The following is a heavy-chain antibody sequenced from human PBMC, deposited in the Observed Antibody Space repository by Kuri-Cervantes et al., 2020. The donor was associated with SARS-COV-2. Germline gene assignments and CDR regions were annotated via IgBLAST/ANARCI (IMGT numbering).Heavy chain of an antibody. Sequence: ASVKVSCKASGHTFTGYYMHWVRQAPGQGLEWMGWINPNSGGTNYAQKFQGRVTMTRDTSISTAYMELSRLRSDDTAVYYCARVPVGGYLKSYFDYWGQGTLVTVSS. V-gene: IGHV1-2*02. J-gene: IGHJ4*02. CDR2: INPNSGGT. D-gene: IGHD6-19*01. CDR3: ARVPVGGYLKSYFDY. CDR1: GHTFTGYY.